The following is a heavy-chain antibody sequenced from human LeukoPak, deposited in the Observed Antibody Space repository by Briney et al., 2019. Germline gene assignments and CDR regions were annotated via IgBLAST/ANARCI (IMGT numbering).Heavy chain of an antibody. J-gene: IGHJ4*02. CDR1: GFTFSSYT. CDR3: ARVPSRRKSNVHGSRSPTDY. V-gene: IGHV3-30*04. CDR2: ISYNRSYK. Sequence: GGSLRLSCAASGFTFSSYTMHWVRQAPGKGLEWVSSISYNRSYKYYADSVKGRFTISRDNSKNTLYLQMNSLRAEDTAVYYCARVPSRRKSNVHGSRSPTDYWGQGTLVTVSS. D-gene: IGHD3-10*01.